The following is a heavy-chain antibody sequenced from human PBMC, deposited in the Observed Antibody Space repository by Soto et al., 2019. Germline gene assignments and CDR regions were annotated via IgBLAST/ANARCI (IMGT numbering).Heavy chain of an antibody. CDR2: IRSDGSKE. CDR1: GFTFNSYG. J-gene: IGHJ4*02. CDR3: ARGQFDDSSGGFDY. V-gene: IGHV3-33*01. D-gene: IGHD3-22*01. Sequence: QVQVVESGGGVIQPGRSLRLSCEVFGFTFNSYGMHWVRQAPGEGLEWVASIRSDGSKEWHADSVKGRFTISRDNSKYTLYLQMNSLRADDTAVYYCARGQFDDSSGGFDYWGQGTMVTVSS.